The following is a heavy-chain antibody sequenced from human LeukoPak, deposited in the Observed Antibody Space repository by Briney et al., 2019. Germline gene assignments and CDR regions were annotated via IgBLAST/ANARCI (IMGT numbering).Heavy chain of an antibody. CDR2: IRYDGSNK. V-gene: IGHV3-30*02. D-gene: IGHD1-1*01. CDR1: GFTFSSYG. CDR3: AKEELNNWNDEDY. Sequence: GGSLRLSCAASGFTFSSYGMHWVRQAPGKGLEWVAFIRYDGSNKYYADSVKGRFTISRDNSKNTLYLQMNSLRAEDTAVYYCAKEELNNWNDEDYWGEGTLVTVSS. J-gene: IGHJ4*02.